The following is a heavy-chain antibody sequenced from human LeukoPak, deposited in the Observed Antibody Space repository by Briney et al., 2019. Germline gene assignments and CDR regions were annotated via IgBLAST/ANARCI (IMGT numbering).Heavy chain of an antibody. J-gene: IGHJ4*02. V-gene: IGHV3-23*01. CDR3: AKESITCGDRFSLPNY. D-gene: IGHD2-21*01. Sequence: GGSLRLSCTASGFAFPTYAMTWVRQAPGKGLEWVSGISGGGGSTYYADSVKGRFTISRDNSKNTLYVQMNSLRAEDTAIYYCAKESITCGDRFSLPNYWGQGTLVTVSS. CDR1: GFAFPTYA. CDR2: ISGGGGST.